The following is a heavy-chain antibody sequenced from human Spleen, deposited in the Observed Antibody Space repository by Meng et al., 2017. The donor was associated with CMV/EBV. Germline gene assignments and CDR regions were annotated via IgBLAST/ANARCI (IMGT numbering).Heavy chain of an antibody. CDR2: ISTGATKI. CDR1: GFTFSAYY. V-gene: IGHV3-11*01. CDR3: ARDGPDGLDV. Sequence: GGSLRLSCAASGFTFSAYYMSWIRRPPGKGLEWVSYISTGATKIYYTDSVKGRFTISRDDSKSSLYLQMDSLRAEDTAVYYCARDGPDGLDVWGQGTTVTVSS. J-gene: IGHJ6*02.